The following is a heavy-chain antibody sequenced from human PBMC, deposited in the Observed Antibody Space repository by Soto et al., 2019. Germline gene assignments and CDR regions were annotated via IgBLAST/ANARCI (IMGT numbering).Heavy chain of an antibody. CDR3: ARDSFAASVDY. CDR2: ISAYNGNT. D-gene: IGHD6-25*01. V-gene: IGHV1-18*04. Sequence: ASVKVSCKASGYTFTGYYMHWVRQAPGQGLEWMGWISAYNGNTNYAQKLQGRVTMTTDTSTSTAYMELRSLRSDDTAVYYCARDSFAASVDYWGQGTLVTVSS. CDR1: GYTFTGYY. J-gene: IGHJ4*02.